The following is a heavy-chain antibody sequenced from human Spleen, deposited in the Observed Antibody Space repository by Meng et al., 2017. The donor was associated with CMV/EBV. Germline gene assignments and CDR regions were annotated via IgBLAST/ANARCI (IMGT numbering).Heavy chain of an antibody. CDR1: GYTFTGYY. CDR3: ARDGYYYDSSGYYSDY. D-gene: IGHD3-22*01. CDR2: INPNSGGT. J-gene: IGHJ4*02. Sequence: GYTFTGYYMHWVRQAPGQGLEWMGWINPNSGGTNYAQKFQGRVTMTRDTSISTAYMELSRLRSDDTAVYYCARDGYYYDSSGYYSDYWGQGTLVTVSS. V-gene: IGHV1-2*02.